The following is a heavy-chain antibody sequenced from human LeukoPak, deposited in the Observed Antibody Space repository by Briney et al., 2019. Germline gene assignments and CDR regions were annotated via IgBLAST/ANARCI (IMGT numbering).Heavy chain of an antibody. CDR2: INHSGSP. J-gene: IGHJ6*03. CDR1: GGSFSGYY. Sequence: SETLSLTCAVYGGSFSGYYWSWIRQPPGKGLEWIGEINHSGSPYYNPSLKSRVTISVDTSKNHFSLKLRYVTAADTAVYYCARALVGATSYYYYYMDVWGKGTTVTVSS. D-gene: IGHD1-26*01. CDR3: ARALVGATSYYYYYMDV. V-gene: IGHV4-34*01.